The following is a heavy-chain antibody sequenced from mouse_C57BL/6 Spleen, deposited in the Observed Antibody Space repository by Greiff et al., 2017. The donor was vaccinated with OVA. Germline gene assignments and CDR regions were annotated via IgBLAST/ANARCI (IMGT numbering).Heavy chain of an antibody. CDR1: GFTFSSYA. V-gene: IGHV5-9-1*02. CDR2: ISSGGAYI. D-gene: IGHD1-1*01. CDR3: TRDERYYGQGYFDV. J-gene: IGHJ1*03. Sequence: EVKLVESGEGLVKPGGSLKLSCAASGFTFSSYAMSWVRQTPEKRLEWVAYISSGGAYIYYADTVKGRFTISRENARNTLYLQMSSLKSEDTAMYDCTRDERYYGQGYFDVWGTGTTVTVSS.